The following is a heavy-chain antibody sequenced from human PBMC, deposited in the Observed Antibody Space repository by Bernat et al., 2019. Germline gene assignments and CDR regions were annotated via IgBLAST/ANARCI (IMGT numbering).Heavy chain of an antibody. Sequence: EVQLVESGGGLVQPGESLRLSCAASGFTFSSYKMNWVRQAPGRGLECVSYMSSSGSTIYYADSVRGRFTISRDNAKNSLYLQMNNLRAEDTAVYYCARGGGISRAGFDYWGQGTLVTVSS. D-gene: IGHD2/OR15-2a*01. V-gene: IGHV3-48*03. CDR1: GFTFSSYK. J-gene: IGHJ4*02. CDR2: MSSSGSTI. CDR3: ARGGGISRAGFDY.